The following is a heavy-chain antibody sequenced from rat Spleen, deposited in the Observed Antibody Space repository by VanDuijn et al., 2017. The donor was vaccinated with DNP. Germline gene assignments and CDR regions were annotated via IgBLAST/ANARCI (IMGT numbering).Heavy chain of an antibody. CDR1: GFTFSNYD. V-gene: IGHV5-20*01. CDR3: ATGSSYGFAN. CDR2: ISYDGSSI. D-gene: IGHD1-2*01. J-gene: IGHJ3*01. Sequence: EVQLVESGGGLVQPGRSMKLSCAASGFTFSNYDMAWVRQAPTKGLEWVASISYDGSSIYYRDSVKGRFTISRDNGKSTLYLQMDSLRSEDTATYYCATGSSYGFANWGQGTLVTVSS.